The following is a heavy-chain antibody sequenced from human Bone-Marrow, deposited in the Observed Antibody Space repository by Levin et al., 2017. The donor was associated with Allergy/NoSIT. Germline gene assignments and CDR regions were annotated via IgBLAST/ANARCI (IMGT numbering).Heavy chain of an antibody. CDR3: ARDTNGRGDYYDFWSGYLYYYYGMDV. CDR1: GFTFSSYG. Sequence: PSETLSLTCAASGFTFSSYGMHWVRQAPGKGLEWVAVIWYDGSNKYYADSVKGRFTISRDNSKNTLYLQMNSLRAEDTAVYYCARDTNGRGDYYDFWSGYLYYYYGMDVWGQGTTVTVSS. CDR2: IWYDGSNK. D-gene: IGHD3-3*01. V-gene: IGHV3-33*01. J-gene: IGHJ6*02.